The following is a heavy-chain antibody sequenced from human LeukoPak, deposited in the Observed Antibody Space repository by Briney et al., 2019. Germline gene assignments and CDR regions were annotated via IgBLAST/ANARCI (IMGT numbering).Heavy chain of an antibody. CDR3: ARAPSSYESGNGYPNLGWLDP. V-gene: IGHV4-38-2*02. J-gene: IGHJ5*02. Sequence: SETLSLTCKVSGYPIGLDYYWVWIRQAPGRGLQWIGGFHRGRIQYNSALKSRVTISIDSSKNQFSLRMWPVTAADTAFYFCARAPSSYESGNGYPNLGWLDPWGQRALVTLSS. D-gene: IGHD5-24*01. CDR2: FHRGRI. CDR1: GYPIGLDYY.